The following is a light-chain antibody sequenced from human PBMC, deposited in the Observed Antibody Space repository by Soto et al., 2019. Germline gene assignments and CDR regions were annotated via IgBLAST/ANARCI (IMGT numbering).Light chain of an antibody. Sequence: QSALTQPASVSGSPGQLITISCTGTSSDVGGYNYVSWYQQHPDKAPKLMIFEVNNRPSGVSNRFSGSKSGNTASLTISGLQAEDEADYYCSSYASSSSWLFGGGTKLTVL. CDR3: SSYASSSSWL. V-gene: IGLV2-14*01. J-gene: IGLJ2*01. CDR2: EVN. CDR1: SSDVGGYNY.